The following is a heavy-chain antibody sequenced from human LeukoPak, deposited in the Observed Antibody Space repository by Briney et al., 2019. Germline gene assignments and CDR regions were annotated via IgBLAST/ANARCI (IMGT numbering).Heavy chain of an antibody. Sequence: GGSLRLSSAASGFTVISYSMNWVRQAPGKGLEWVSYISSSSSTIYYADSVKGRFTISRDNAKNSLYLQMNSLRAEDTAVYYCARERGYSYGYSDYWGQGTLVTVSS. CDR2: ISSSSSTI. D-gene: IGHD5-18*01. CDR1: GFTVISYS. CDR3: ARERGYSYGYSDY. V-gene: IGHV3-48*01. J-gene: IGHJ4*02.